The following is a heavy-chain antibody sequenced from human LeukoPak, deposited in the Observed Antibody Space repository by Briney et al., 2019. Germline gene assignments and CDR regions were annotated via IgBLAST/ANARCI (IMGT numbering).Heavy chain of an antibody. D-gene: IGHD6-6*01. V-gene: IGHV3-33*01. CDR3: ASGSSGSSSWSIAY. CDR2: IWYDGSNK. J-gene: IGHJ4*02. Sequence: PGGALRLSCAAAGFSFSTYGMAWVRQAPGKGVEGVAVIWYDGSNKYYTDWVRGRFKISRENAKRTGSLQMTSLRVEDTPVYYCASGSSGSSSWSIAYWGQGTLVTVSS. CDR1: GFSFSTYG.